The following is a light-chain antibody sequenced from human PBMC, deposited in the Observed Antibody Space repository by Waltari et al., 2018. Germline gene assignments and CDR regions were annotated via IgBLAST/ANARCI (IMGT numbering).Light chain of an antibody. CDR1: SIDLGGFSF. V-gene: IGLV2-14*03. Sequence: HSALTQPASVSGSPGQSITISCTRSSIDLGGFSFVSWYQQHPGKAPKLIISDVGHRPSSVSNRFSGSKSGNTASLTISGLQPEDEADYYCSSYTYINPPFLFGTGTKVTLL. J-gene: IGLJ1*01. CDR3: SSYTYINPPFL. CDR2: DVG.